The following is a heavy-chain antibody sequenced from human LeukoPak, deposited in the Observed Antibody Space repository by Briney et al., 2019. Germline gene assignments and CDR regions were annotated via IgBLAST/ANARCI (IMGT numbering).Heavy chain of an antibody. Sequence: GGSLRLSCAASGFTFRRYGMSWVRQAPEKGLEWVSAISGSGSSTYYGDSVKGRFTISRDNSKNTLYLLMNSLRAEDTAVYYCARTDGYSPNDAFDIWGQGTMVTVSS. CDR2: ISGSGSST. D-gene: IGHD5-24*01. CDR1: GFTFRRYG. V-gene: IGHV3-23*01. J-gene: IGHJ3*02. CDR3: ARTDGYSPNDAFDI.